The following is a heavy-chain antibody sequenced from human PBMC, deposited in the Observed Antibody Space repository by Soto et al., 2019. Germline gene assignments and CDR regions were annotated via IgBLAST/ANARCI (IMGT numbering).Heavy chain of an antibody. J-gene: IGHJ4*02. CDR1: GGSISSYY. D-gene: IGHD1-26*01. CDR3: ARQLWRGADHYFDY. V-gene: IGHV4-59*01. Sequence: SETLSLTCAVSGGSISSYYWSWIRQPPGKGLEWIGYIYYSGSTNYNPSLKSRVTISVDTSKNQFSLKLTSVTAADTAVYYCARQLWRGADHYFDYWGQGTLVTVSS. CDR2: IYYSGST.